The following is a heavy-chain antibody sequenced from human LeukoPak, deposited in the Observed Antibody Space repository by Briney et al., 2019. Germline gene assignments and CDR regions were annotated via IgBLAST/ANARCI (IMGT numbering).Heavy chain of an antibody. CDR3: AKGDLDTPFDY. CDR2: ISYDGSNK. D-gene: IGHD5-18*01. J-gene: IGHJ4*02. Sequence: GRSLRLSCAASGFTFSSYGMHWVRQAPGKGLEWVAVISYDGSNKYYADSVKGRFTISRDNSKNTLYLRMNSLRAEDTAVYYCAKGDLDTPFDYWGQGTLVTVSS. V-gene: IGHV3-30*18. CDR1: GFTFSSYG.